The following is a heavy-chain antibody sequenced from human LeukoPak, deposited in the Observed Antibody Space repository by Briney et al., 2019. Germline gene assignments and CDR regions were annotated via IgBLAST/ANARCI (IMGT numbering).Heavy chain of an antibody. D-gene: IGHD3-22*01. CDR2: ISAYNGNT. CDR1: GYTFTSYG. J-gene: IGHJ4*02. V-gene: IGHV1-18*01. CDR3: ARFRYYDSRQDY. Sequence: ASVKVSCKASGYTFTSYGISWVRQAPGQGLEWMGWISAYNGNTNYAQKLQGRLTMTTDTSTSTAYMELRSLRSDDTAVYYCARFRYYDSRQDYWGQGTLVTVSS.